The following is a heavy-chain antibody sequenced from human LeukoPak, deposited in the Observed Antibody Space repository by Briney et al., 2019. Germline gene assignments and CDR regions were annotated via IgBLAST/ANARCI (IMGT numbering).Heavy chain of an antibody. CDR1: GFTFSDYY. CDR3: ARGRGSGWYVDY. D-gene: IGHD6-19*01. J-gene: IGHJ4*02. CDR2: ISSSSGYT. Sequence: GGSLRLSCAASGFTFSDYYMTWIRQAPGKGLEWVSYISSSSGYTNYADSVKGRFTISRDNAKNSLYLQLNSLRAEDTALYHCARGRGSGWYVDYWGQGTLVTVSS. V-gene: IGHV3-11*05.